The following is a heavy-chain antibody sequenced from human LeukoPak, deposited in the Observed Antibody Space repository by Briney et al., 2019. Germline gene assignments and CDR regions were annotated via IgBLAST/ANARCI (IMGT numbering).Heavy chain of an antibody. V-gene: IGHV1-2*02. CDR2: INPNSGGT. D-gene: IGHD2-2*01. J-gene: IGHJ5*02. CDR1: GYTFTGYY. Sequence: ASVKVSCKASGYTFTGYYMHWVRQAPGQGLEWMGWINPNSGGTNYAQKFQGRVTMTRDTSISTAYMELSRLRSDDTAVYYCARVVPAANNSFDPWGQGTLVTVSS. CDR3: ARVVPAANNSFDP.